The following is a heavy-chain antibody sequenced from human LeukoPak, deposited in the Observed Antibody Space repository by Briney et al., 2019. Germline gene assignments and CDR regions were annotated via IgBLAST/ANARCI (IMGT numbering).Heavy chain of an antibody. CDR3: AKYVSARGPPYALAV. CDR2: ISASGGNT. V-gene: IGHV3-23*01. Sequence: GRSLRLSCAASGFTFSSYAMQWVRQAPGKGLEWVSGISASGGNTWYADSVKGRFTISRDNSKNTLYLQMNSLRAEDTAVYYCAKYVSARGPPYALAVWGQGTTVTVSS. D-gene: IGHD2/OR15-2a*01. J-gene: IGHJ6*02. CDR1: GFTFSSYA.